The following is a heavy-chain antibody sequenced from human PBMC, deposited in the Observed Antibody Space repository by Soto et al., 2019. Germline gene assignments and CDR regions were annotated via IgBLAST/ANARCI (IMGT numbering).Heavy chain of an antibody. Sequence: QGQLVQSGAEVKKPGASVKVSCKASGYTFTTYYIHWMRQAPGQGLEWMGMFKPYTGGTRYARKCQGRVIINGDTPTSTGYMELSRMRSDDTAVYYCATLWGEIGTACDPWGQGNLVTVSS. V-gene: IGHV1-46*01. CDR1: GYTFTTYY. CDR3: ATLWGEIGTACDP. D-gene: IGHD1-1*01. CDR2: FKPYTGGT. J-gene: IGHJ5*02.